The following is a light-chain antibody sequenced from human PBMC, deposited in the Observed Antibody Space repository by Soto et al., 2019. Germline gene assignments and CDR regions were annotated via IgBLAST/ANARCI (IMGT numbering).Light chain of an antibody. CDR3: QSYDSSLSVV. V-gene: IGLV1-40*01. CDR2: GNI. CDR1: SSNIGAGYD. Sequence: QPVLTQPPSVSGAPGQRVTISCTGSSSNIGAGYDVHWYQHLPGTAPKLLIYGNINRPSGVPDRFSGSKSDTSASLAITGLQAEYEADYYCQSYDSSLSVVFGGGTKLTVL. J-gene: IGLJ2*01.